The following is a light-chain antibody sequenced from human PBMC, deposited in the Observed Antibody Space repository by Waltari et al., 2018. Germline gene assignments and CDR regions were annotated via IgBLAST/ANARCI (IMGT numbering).Light chain of an antibody. V-gene: IGKV1-39*01. CDR1: QSIANY. Sequence: DIQMTQSPSSLSPSVGDRVTITCRASQSIANYLNWYQKKPGKAPKPLIYAASSLQSRVPSRFSGGGSGADFTLTISSLQPEDSATYYGQHYSTGPPTFGQGTKVEIK. J-gene: IGKJ1*01. CDR2: AAS. CDR3: QHYSTGPPT.